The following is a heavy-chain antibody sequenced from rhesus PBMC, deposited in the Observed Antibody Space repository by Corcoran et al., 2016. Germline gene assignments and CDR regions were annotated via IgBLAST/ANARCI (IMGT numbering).Heavy chain of an antibody. V-gene: IGHV4-76*01. J-gene: IGHJ4*01. CDR1: GGSISGGYG. CDR3: ARNFDY. CDR2: INGNSGST. Sequence: QVQLQESGPGLLKPSETLSLTCAVSGGSISGGYGWSWSRQPPGKGLEWIGEINGNSGSTNYNPSLNSRVTISQDASKNQFSLKLSSVTAADTAVYYCARNFDYWGQGVLVTVSS.